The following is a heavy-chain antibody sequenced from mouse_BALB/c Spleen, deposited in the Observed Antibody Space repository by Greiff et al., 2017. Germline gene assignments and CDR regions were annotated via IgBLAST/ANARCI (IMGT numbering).Heavy chain of an antibody. D-gene: IGHD2-14*01. CDR3: ARYAYYRYDAESWFAY. V-gene: IGHV1-9*01. CDR2: ILPGNGST. J-gene: IGHJ3*01. CDR1: GYTFSSYW. Sequence: VQLQQSGAELMKPGASVKISCKATGYTFSSYWIEWVKQRPGHGLEWIGDILPGNGSTNYNEKFKGKATFTADTSSNTAYMQLSSLTSEDSAVYYYARYAYYRYDAESWFAYWGQGTLVTVSA.